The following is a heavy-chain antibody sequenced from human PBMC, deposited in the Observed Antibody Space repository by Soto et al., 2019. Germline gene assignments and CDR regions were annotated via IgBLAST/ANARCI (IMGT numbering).Heavy chain of an antibody. J-gene: IGHJ3*01. CDR1: EVTFASYD. D-gene: IGHD2-21*02. V-gene: IGHV3-23*01. CDR3: VKEDGDWNSRGSFDL. CDR2: ITSGGGGA. Sequence: GALRLSCVASEVTFASYDMDWVRQAPGKGLEWVSLITSGGGGANYADSVKGRFTISRDNSKNTLYLQMNSLRAEDTAIYHCVKEDGDWNSRGSFDLWGRGTMVTVSS.